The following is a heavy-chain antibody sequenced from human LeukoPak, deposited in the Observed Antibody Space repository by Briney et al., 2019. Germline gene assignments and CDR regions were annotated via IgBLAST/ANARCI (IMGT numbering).Heavy chain of an antibody. J-gene: IGHJ4*02. CDR1: GFTFNNYA. CDR2: IRGGGETT. CDR3: ARDYADYVGYFFFDY. V-gene: IGHV3-23*01. D-gene: IGHD4-17*01. Sequence: GGSLRLSCAASGFTFNNYAMNWVRQAPGKGLEWFSSIRGGGETTYYADSAKGRFTISRDNSQNTLYLQMNSLRAEDTAVYYCARDYADYVGYFFFDYWGQGTLVTVSS.